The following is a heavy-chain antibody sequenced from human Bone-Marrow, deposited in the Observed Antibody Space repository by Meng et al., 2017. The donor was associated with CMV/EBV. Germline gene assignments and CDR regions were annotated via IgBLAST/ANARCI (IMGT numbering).Heavy chain of an antibody. CDR2: ISSSSSYI. CDR1: GFTFSSYS. CDR3: ARHVTLGYCSSTSCYLYYGMDV. D-gene: IGHD2-2*01. J-gene: IGHJ6*01. Sequence: GGSLRLSCAASGFTFSSYSMNWVRQAPGKGLEWVSSISSSSSYIYYADSVKGRFTISRDNAKNSLYLQMNSLRAEDTAVYYCARHVTLGYCSSTSCYLYYGMDVWGQGTTVTGYS. V-gene: IGHV3-21*01.